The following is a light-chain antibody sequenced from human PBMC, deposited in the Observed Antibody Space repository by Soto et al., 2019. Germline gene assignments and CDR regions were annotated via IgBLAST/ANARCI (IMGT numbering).Light chain of an antibody. Sequence: IQLARAPSSLSASVGDRVTITCRASQSISTYLPWYQQRPGTAPKLLIYATSNLQSGVPARFSGSGSGTDFTLTINSLQPEDFATYYCQQAYSTPWTFGQGTKVDIK. V-gene: IGKV1-39*01. J-gene: IGKJ1*01. CDR1: QSISTY. CDR3: QQAYSTPWT. CDR2: ATS.